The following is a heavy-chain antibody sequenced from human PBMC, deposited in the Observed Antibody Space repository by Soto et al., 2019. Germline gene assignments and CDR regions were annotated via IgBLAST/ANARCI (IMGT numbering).Heavy chain of an antibody. Sequence: QVQLVQSGAEVKKPGASVKVSCTASGYTFTGYYIHWVRQAPGQGLEWMGWINPNSGDTKYAQKFQGRVTMNRDTSTAYMELSTLRSDDTAVYYCARSLSTIGASPYYWGQGTLVTVSS. CDR2: INPNSGDT. D-gene: IGHD6-6*01. V-gene: IGHV1-2*02. CDR1: GYTFTGYY. CDR3: ARSLSTIGASPYY. J-gene: IGHJ4*02.